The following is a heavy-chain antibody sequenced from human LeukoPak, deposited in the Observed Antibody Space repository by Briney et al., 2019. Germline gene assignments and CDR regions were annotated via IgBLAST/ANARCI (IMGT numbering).Heavy chain of an antibody. CDR1: GFTVSSNY. J-gene: IGHJ6*02. D-gene: IGHD2-21*02. Sequence: HPGGSLRLSCAASGFTVSSNYMSWVRQAPGKGLEWVSVIYSGGSTYYADSVKGRFTISRDNSKNTLYLQMNSLRAEDTAVYYCARNHCGGDCNYYYYYGMDVWGQGTTVTVSS. CDR3: ARNHCGGDCNYYYYYGMDV. CDR2: IYSGGST. V-gene: IGHV3-66*01.